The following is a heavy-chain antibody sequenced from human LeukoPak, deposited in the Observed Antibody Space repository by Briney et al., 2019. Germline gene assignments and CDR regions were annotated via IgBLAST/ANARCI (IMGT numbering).Heavy chain of an antibody. CDR3: AKEYSGYDFDY. V-gene: IGHV3-23*01. J-gene: IGHJ4*02. CDR1: GFTLRSYD. CDR2: TSGSDVNS. D-gene: IGHD5-12*01. Sequence: RGSLRLSCAASGFTLRSYDMSWVRQAPGKGLEWVAATSGSDVNSYYADSMRGRFTISRDNSQNTLYLQMDSLRAEDTALYYCAKEYSGYDFDYWGQGTLVTVSS.